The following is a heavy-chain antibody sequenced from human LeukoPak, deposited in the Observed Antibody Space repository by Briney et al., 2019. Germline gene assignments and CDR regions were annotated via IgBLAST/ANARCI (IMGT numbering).Heavy chain of an antibody. Sequence: GGLVQPGGSLRLSCVVSGFTFSTTWMSWVRQAPGKGLEWVANINEDGSEGYYVDSVKGRFTISRDNAKNSLYLQMDSLRAEDTALYYCAKNLHEGSGSSPLDYWGQGTLVTVSS. D-gene: IGHD3-10*01. J-gene: IGHJ4*02. V-gene: IGHV3-7*03. CDR1: GFTFSTTW. CDR2: INEDGSEG. CDR3: AKNLHEGSGSSPLDY.